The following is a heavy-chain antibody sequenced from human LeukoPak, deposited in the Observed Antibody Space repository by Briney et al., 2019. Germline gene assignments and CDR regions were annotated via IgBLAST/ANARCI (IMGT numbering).Heavy chain of an antibody. J-gene: IGHJ6*03. CDR2: IYYSGST. V-gene: IGHV4-39*07. CDR1: GGSISSSSYY. Sequence: SETLSLTCTVSGGSISSSSYYWGWIRQPPGKGLEWIGSIYYSGSTYYNPSLKSRVTISVDTSKNQFSLKLSSVAAADTAVYYCAREPQQWLYYYMDVWGKGTTVTVSS. D-gene: IGHD6-19*01. CDR3: AREPQQWLYYYMDV.